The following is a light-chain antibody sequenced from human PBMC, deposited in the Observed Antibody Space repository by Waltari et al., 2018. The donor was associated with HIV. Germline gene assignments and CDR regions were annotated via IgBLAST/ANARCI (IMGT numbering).Light chain of an antibody. Sequence: QSALTQPASVSGSPGPSITISSPGTSSDVGGYNTVSWYQQHPGKAPKLMIYEVSNRPSGVSNRFSGSKSGNTASLTISGLQAEDEADYYCSSYTSSSTWVFGGGTKLTVL. CDR3: SSYTSSSTWV. CDR1: SSDVGGYNT. CDR2: EVS. J-gene: IGLJ3*02. V-gene: IGLV2-14*01.